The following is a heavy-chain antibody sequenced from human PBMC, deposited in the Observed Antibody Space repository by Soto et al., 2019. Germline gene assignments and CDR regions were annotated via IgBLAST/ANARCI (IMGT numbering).Heavy chain of an antibody. Sequence: EVQLVESGGGLIQPGGSLRLSCAASGFTFSNYWMTWVRQAPGKGLEWVANIKRDGSERSYLDSVRGRFTVSRDNAKNLLYLQMDSLRAEDTALYYCARDVSPGSRSLYLDAFDICGQGTMVTVSS. CDR1: GFTFSNYW. J-gene: IGHJ3*02. V-gene: IGHV3-7*05. CDR3: ARDVSPGSRSLYLDAFDI. D-gene: IGHD3-10*01. CDR2: IKRDGSER.